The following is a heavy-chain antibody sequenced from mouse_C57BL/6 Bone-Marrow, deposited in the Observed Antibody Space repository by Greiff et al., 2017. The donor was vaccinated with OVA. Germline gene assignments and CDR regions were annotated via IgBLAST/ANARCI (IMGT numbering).Heavy chain of an antibody. CDR2: FYPGSGSI. Sequence: QVQLQQSGAELVKPGASVKLSCKASGYTFTEDTIHWVKQRSGQGLEWIGWFYPGSGSIKYNEKFKDKATLTADKSSSTVYMELSRLTSEDSAVYFCARHEGSYYGSSPYAMDYWGQGTSVTVSS. J-gene: IGHJ4*01. V-gene: IGHV1-62-2*01. D-gene: IGHD1-1*01. CDR1: GYTFTEDT. CDR3: ARHEGSYYGSSPYAMDY.